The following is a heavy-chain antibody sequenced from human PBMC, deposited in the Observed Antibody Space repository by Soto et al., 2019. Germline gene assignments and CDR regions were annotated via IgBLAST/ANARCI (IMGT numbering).Heavy chain of an antibody. CDR2: ISSSSSYI. CDR3: ARTPQFSEYDYIWGSYRSSYFDY. J-gene: IGHJ4*02. V-gene: IGHV3-21*01. CDR1: GFTFSSYS. D-gene: IGHD3-16*02. Sequence: GGSLRLSCAASGFTFSSYSMNWVRQAPGKGLEWVSSISSSSSYIYYAESVKGRFTISRDNAKNSLYLQMNTLRAEDTAVYYCARTPQFSEYDYIWGSYRSSYFDYWGQGTLVTVSS.